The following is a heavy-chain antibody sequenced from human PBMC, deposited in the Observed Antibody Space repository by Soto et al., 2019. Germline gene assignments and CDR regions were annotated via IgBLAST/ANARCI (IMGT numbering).Heavy chain of an antibody. CDR2: IYWDDDK. CDR3: AHSADIVSPEAHGGFDI. D-gene: IGHD2-15*01. CDR1: GFSVGGSGVG. V-gene: IGHV2-5*02. J-gene: IGHJ3*02. Sequence: QITLNESGHTLVKPTQTLTLTCTFAGFSVGGSGVGVGWIRQPPGKALQWLGVIYWDDDKRYSSSLRNRITLTKDSSRSHVVLTLTNMVREDAGTYYCAHSADIVSPEAHGGFDIWGQGTMVTVS.